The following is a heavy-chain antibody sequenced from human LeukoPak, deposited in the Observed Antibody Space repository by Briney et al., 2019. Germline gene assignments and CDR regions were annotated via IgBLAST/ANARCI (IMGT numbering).Heavy chain of an antibody. CDR1: GGSFSGYY. CDR2: INHSGST. J-gene: IGHJ4*02. V-gene: IGHV4-34*01. D-gene: IGHD6-19*01. Sequence: SETLSLTCAVYGGSFSGYYWSWIRQPPGKGLEWIGEINHSGSTNYNPSLKSRVTISVDTSKNQFSLKLSSVTAADTAVYYCARSPAGIAVADTLGYYFDYWGQGTPVTVSS. CDR3: ARSPAGIAVADTLGYYFDY.